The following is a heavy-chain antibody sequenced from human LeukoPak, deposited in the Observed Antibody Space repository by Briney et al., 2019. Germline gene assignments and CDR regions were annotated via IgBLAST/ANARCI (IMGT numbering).Heavy chain of an antibody. CDR1: GYSFIGYS. Sequence: ASVKVSCKASGYSFIGYSMHWVRQAPGQGLEWMGWIIPNTGGTNYAQNFQGRVTMTWDTSITTAFMELTSLKSDDTAVYYCVVPNPRTTGTTPYYYYYYIDVWGKGTTVTVSS. CDR3: VVPNPRTTGTTPYYYYYYIDV. J-gene: IGHJ6*03. D-gene: IGHD1-1*01. V-gene: IGHV1-2*02. CDR2: IIPNTGGT.